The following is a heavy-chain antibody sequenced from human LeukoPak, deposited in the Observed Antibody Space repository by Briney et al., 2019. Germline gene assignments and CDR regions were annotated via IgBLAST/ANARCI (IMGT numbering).Heavy chain of an antibody. CDR3: ARDNYADYAKDS. V-gene: IGHV3-7*01. CDR1: GFTFGSYW. D-gene: IGHD4-17*01. J-gene: IGHJ5*01. CDR2: IEDDGSKE. Sequence: GGSLRLSCEASGFTFGSYWMSWVRQAPGKGLEWVANIEDDGSKEYYVDSVKGRFTISRDNAKSSLYLQMNSLRVDDTAVYYCARDNYADYAKDSWGQGTLVTVSS.